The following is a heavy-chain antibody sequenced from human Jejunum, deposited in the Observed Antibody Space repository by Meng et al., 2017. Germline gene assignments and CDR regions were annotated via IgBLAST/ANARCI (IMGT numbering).Heavy chain of an antibody. Sequence: GESLKISCTASGFTFGDYAVSWVRQAPGKGLEWVSVISGSGDPTFYADSVRGQFTISRDNSKSTLYLQMNSLRAEDTAVYYCAKHYYGSGRWAFDVWGQGAMVTVSS. CDR2: ISGSGDPT. J-gene: IGHJ3*01. D-gene: IGHD3-10*01. CDR1: GFTFGDYA. CDR3: AKHYYGSGRWAFDV. V-gene: IGHV3-23*01.